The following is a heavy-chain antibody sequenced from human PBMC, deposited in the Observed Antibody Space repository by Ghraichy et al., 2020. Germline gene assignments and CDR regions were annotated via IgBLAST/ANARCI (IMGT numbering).Heavy chain of an antibody. CDR1: GGSVSSYF. D-gene: IGHD1-1*01. V-gene: IGHV4-4*07. CDR2: VYTSGNT. Sequence: SETLSLTCTVSGGSVSSYFWNWIRQPAGQGLEWIGLVYTSGNTNYNPSLQSRVTMSVDTSKNQFSLKLRSVTAADTAVYYCARGVLTSKRLSKYFDCWGQGTLVTVSS. J-gene: IGHJ4*02. CDR3: ARGVLTSKRLSKYFDC.